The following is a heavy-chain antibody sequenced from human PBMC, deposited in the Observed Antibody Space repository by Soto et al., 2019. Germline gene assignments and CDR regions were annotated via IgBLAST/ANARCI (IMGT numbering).Heavy chain of an antibody. CDR1: GGSFSGYY. D-gene: IGHD4-4*01. CDR2: INHSGST. V-gene: IGHV4-34*01. J-gene: IGHJ6*02. Sequence: QVQLQQWGAGLLKPSETLSLTCAVYGGSFSGYYWSWIRQPPGKGLEWIGEINHSGSTNYNPSLKSRVTISVDTSKNQFSLKLSSVTAADTAVYYCARGSSNYLLYYYYYYGMDVWGQGTTVTVSS. CDR3: ARGSSNYLLYYYYYYGMDV.